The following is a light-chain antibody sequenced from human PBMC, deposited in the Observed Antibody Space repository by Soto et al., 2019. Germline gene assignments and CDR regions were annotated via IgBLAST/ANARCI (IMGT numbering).Light chain of an antibody. V-gene: IGKV3-15*01. CDR2: VAS. Sequence: EIVMTQSPATLSVSPGERATLSCRASQSVSSNLAWYQQKPGHAPRLLIYVASTRATGIPARFSGSGSGTEFTLTISSLQSEDFAVYYCQQYNNWPPSITFGQGTRLEIK. CDR3: QQYNNWPPSIT. CDR1: QSVSSN. J-gene: IGKJ5*01.